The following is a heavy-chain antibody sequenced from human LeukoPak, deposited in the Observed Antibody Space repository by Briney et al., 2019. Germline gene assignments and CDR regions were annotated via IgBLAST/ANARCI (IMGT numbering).Heavy chain of an antibody. D-gene: IGHD2-15*01. CDR3: ARGISGYFDL. CDR1: GGSIISGVYY. J-gene: IGHJ2*01. V-gene: IGHV4-30-4*01. CDR2: IYYSGST. Sequence: SETLSLTCIVSGGSIISGVYYWSWIRQPPGKGLECIGYIYYSGSTYYNPSLKSRVTISVDTSKNQFYLMLGSVTAADTAVYYCARGISGYFDLWGRGTLVTVSS.